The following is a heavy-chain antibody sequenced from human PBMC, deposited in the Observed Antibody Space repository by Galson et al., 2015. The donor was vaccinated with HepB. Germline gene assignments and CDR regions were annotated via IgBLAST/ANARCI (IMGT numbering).Heavy chain of an antibody. CDR3: ARIDRLGYTFDY. CDR2: IKQPGNER. Sequence: SLRLSCAASGFTFGDHWMSWVRQAPGKGLEWVANIKQPGNERYFVDFVKGRFTISRDNAKNSLYLQMSSLTADDTAVYYCARIDRLGYTFDYWGQGTLVTVSS. CDR1: GFTFGDHW. J-gene: IGHJ4*02. V-gene: IGHV3-7*03. D-gene: IGHD5-18*01.